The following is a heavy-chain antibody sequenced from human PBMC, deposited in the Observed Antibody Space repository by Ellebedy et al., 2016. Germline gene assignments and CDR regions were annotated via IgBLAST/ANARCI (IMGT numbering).Heavy chain of an antibody. CDR2: ISGSGGST. Sequence: GGSLRLSXAASGFTFSSYAMSWVRQAPGKGLEWVSAISGSGGSTYYADSVKGRFTISRDNSKNTLYLQMNSLRAEDTAVYFCARGGKYYYDSKGYWGQGTLVTVSS. D-gene: IGHD3-22*01. CDR1: GFTFSSYA. V-gene: IGHV3-23*01. CDR3: ARGGKYYYDSKGY. J-gene: IGHJ4*02.